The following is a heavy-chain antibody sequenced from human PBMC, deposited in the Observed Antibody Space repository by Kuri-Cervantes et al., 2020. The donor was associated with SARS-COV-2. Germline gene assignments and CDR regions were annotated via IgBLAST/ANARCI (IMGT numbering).Heavy chain of an antibody. CDR1: GYSISSGYY. V-gene: IGHV4-38-2*01. J-gene: IGHJ4*02. CDR3: ARTLRFLEWFFDY. D-gene: IGHD3-3*01. CDR2: IYHSGST. Sequence: SQTLSLTCAVSGYSISSGYYWGWIRQPPGKGLEWIGSIYHSGSTYHNPSLKSRVTISVDTSKNQFSLKLSSVTAADTAVYYCARTLRFLEWFFDYWGQGTLVTVSS.